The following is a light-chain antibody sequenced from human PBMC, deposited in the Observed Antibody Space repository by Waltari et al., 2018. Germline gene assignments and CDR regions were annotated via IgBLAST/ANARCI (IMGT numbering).Light chain of an antibody. CDR3: SSYTTTNVVI. CDR2: DVT. V-gene: IGLV2-14*03. Sequence: QSALTQPASVSGSLGQSITISCTGSRNDVGNYNYVAWYLQHPGSAPTLLIYDVTKRPSGISLRFSGSKSGNTASLTISGLQAEDEAAYFCSSYTTTNVVIFGGGTKLTVL. J-gene: IGLJ2*01. CDR1: RNDVGNYNY.